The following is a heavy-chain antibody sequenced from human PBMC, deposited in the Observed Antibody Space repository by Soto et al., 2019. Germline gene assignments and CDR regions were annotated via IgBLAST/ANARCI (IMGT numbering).Heavy chain of an antibody. J-gene: IGHJ4*02. V-gene: IGHV5-51*01. CDR1: GYSFTSYW. D-gene: IGHD3-22*01. CDR2: IYPSDSDT. CDR3: ARQRLWGTSGYYYFEN. Sequence: GESLKISCKGSGYSFTSYWIGWVRQMPGKGLEWMGIIYPSDSDTRYSPSFQGQVTITVDKSINTAYLQWSRLKASDTAIYYCARQRLWGTSGYYYFENWGQGTLVTVSS.